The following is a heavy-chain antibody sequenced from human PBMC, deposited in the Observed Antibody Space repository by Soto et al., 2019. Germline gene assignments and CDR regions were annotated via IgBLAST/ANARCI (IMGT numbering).Heavy chain of an antibody. CDR1: GYTFTSYA. CDR2: INAGNGNT. Sequence: SSVKVSCKASGYTFTSYARHWVRQAPGQRLEWMGWINAGNGNTKYSQKFQGRVTITRDTSASTAYMELSSLRSEDTAVYYCARGIGDFWSGYPADIWGQGTMVTVSS. V-gene: IGHV1-3*01. CDR3: ARGIGDFWSGYPADI. J-gene: IGHJ3*02. D-gene: IGHD3-3*01.